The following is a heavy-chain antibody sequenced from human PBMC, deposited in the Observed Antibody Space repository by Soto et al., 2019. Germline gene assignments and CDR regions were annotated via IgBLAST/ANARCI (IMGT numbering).Heavy chain of an antibody. D-gene: IGHD3-3*01. J-gene: IGHJ4*02. CDR1: GYTFTSYG. CDR3: ARDSFSRSYYDFWSGPDDFDY. V-gene: IGHV1-18*01. Sequence: ASVKVSCKASGYTFTSYGISWVRQAPGQGLEWMGWISAYNGNTNYAQKLQGRVTMTTDTSTSTAYMELRSLRSDDTAVYYCARDSFSRSYYDFWSGPDDFDYWGQGTLVTVLL. CDR2: ISAYNGNT.